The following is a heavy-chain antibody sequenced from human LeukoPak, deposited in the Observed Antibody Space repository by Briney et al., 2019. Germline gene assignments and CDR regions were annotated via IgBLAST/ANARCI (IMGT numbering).Heavy chain of an antibody. J-gene: IGHJ4*02. CDR2: INHSGST. D-gene: IGHD2/OR15-2a*01. Sequence: YYWSWIRXPPGKGLEWIGEINHSGSTNYNPSLKSRVTISVDTSKNQFSLKLSSVTAADTAVYYCARDSTGAMDLWGQGTLVTVSS. V-gene: IGHV4-34*01. CDR3: ARDSTGAMDL. CDR1: YY.